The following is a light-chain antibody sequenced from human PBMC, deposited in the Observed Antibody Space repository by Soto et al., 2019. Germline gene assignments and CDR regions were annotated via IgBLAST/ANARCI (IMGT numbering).Light chain of an antibody. Sequence: QAVVTQPPSVSGAPGQTVTISCAGTSSNIGAGYDVHWYQQLSGRAPKLVMYGTTYRPSGVPDRFSGSKSGTSASLAITALQAEDEADYYCQSYDSGLIGYVFGTGTKVTVL. J-gene: IGLJ1*01. CDR1: SSNIGAGYD. CDR3: QSYDSGLIGYV. V-gene: IGLV1-40*01. CDR2: GTT.